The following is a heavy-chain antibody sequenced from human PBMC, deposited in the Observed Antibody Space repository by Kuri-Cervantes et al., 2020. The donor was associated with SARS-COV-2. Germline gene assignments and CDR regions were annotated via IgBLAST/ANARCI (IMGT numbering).Heavy chain of an antibody. CDR1: GFSFTNYW. J-gene: IGHJ4*02. Sequence: GGSLRLSCKGSGFSFTNYWIGWVRQMPGKGLEWMGIIYPGDSDTRYSPSFQGQVTISADKSISTAYLQWSSLKASDTAMYYCARSSTPSVVIATSPLDYWDQGTLVTVSS. CDR3: ARSSTPSVVIATSPLDY. CDR2: IYPGDSDT. V-gene: IGHV5-51*01. D-gene: IGHD2-21*01.